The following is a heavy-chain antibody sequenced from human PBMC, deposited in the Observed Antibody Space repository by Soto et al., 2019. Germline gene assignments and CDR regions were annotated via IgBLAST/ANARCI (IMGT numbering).Heavy chain of an antibody. Sequence: QVQLVESGGGVVRPGRSLRLSCAASGFTFSSYAMHWVRQAPGKGLEWVAVISYDGSNKYYADSVKGRFTISRDNSKNTLYLQMNSLRAEDTAVYYCARTQQLVRDNGPQPLDYWGQGTLVTVSS. CDR3: ARTQQLVRDNGPQPLDY. D-gene: IGHD6-13*01. CDR1: GFTFSSYA. J-gene: IGHJ4*02. V-gene: IGHV3-30-3*01. CDR2: ISYDGSNK.